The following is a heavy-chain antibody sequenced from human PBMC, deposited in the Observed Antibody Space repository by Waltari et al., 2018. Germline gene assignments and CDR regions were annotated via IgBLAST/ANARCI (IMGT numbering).Heavy chain of an antibody. Sequence: QVQLVQSGAEVKKPGASVKVSCKVSGYTLTELSMHWVRQAPGKGLEWMGGFDPADGETTYAPEFQGRVNMTEDTSTDTAYMELVRLGSWDTALDYCARVGDRGFDWGQGTLVPVSS. V-gene: IGHV1-24*01. CDR3: ARVGDRGFD. CDR2: FDPADGET. J-gene: IGHJ4*02. D-gene: IGHD3-16*01. CDR1: GYTLTELS.